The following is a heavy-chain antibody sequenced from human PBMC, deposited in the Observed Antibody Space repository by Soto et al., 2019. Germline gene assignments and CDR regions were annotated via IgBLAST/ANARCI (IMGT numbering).Heavy chain of an antibody. CDR3: AWDPGSGWPGNY. V-gene: IGHV1-69*13. D-gene: IGHD6-19*01. CDR2: IIPIFGTA. J-gene: IGHJ4*02. Sequence: ASVKVSCKASGGTFSSYAISWVRQAPGQGLEWMGGIIPIFGTANYAQKFQGRVTITADESTSTAYMELSSLRSEDTAAYYCAWDPGSGWPGNYWGQGTLVTVSS. CDR1: GGTFSSYA.